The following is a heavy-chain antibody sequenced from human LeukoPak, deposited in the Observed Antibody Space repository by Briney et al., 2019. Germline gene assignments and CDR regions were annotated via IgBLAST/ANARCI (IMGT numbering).Heavy chain of an antibody. J-gene: IGHJ4*02. CDR1: GGSITTDC. Sequence: SETLSLTCTVSGGSITTDCWIWIRQPPGKGLEWIAYIYSSGMTKYNPSLKSRGTISVNPSKNQLSLKLNSVTAADTAVYYCARRTPGPQLDEYVAYYFDLWGQGTLVTVSS. CDR3: ARRTPGPQLDEYVAYYFDL. CDR2: IYSSGMT. D-gene: IGHD3/OR15-3a*01. V-gene: IGHV4-4*09.